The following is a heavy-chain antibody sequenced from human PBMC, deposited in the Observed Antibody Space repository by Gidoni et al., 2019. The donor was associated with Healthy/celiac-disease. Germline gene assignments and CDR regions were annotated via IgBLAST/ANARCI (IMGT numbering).Heavy chain of an antibody. V-gene: IGHV4-38-2*02. J-gene: IGHJ5*02. Sequence: QVQLQESGPGLVKPSETLSLTCAVSGYSISRGYYWGWIRQPPGKGLEWIGSIYHSGSTYYTPSLKSRVTISVDTSKNQFSLKLSSVTAADTAVYYCARDRAYCSSTSCYSGRMDWFDPWGQGTLVTVSS. CDR1: GYSISRGYY. CDR3: ARDRAYCSSTSCYSGRMDWFDP. CDR2: IYHSGST. D-gene: IGHD2-2*01.